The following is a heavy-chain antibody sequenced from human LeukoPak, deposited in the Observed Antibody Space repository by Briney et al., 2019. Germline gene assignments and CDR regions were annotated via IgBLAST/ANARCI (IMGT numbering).Heavy chain of an antibody. J-gene: IGHJ6*02. CDR1: GFTFSSYA. CDR3: ARTTVADPYYYYGMDV. V-gene: IGHV3-23*01. Sequence: GGSLRLSCAASGFTFSSYATSWVRQAPGKGLEWVSAISGSGGSTYYADSVKGRFTISRDNSKNTLYLQMNSLRAEDTAVYYCARTTVADPYYYYGMDVWGQGTTVTVSS. D-gene: IGHD6-19*01. CDR2: ISGSGGST.